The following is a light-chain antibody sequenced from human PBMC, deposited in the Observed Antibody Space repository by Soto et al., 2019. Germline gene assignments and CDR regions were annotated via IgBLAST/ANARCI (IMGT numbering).Light chain of an antibody. V-gene: IGKV1-5*01. CDR2: DAS. Sequence: DIQMTQSPSTLSASVGDRVTITCRASQSISSWLAWYQQKPGKAPKLLIYDASSLESGVPSRFSGSGSGTEFTLTNSSLQPADFATYYCQQYNSYPGTFGQGTKVEIK. J-gene: IGKJ1*01. CDR3: QQYNSYPGT. CDR1: QSISSW.